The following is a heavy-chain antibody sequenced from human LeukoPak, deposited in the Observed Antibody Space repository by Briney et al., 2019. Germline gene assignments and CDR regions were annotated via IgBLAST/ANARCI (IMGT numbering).Heavy chain of an antibody. D-gene: IGHD4-23*01. CDR1: GFTFSTFG. CDR2: IQNDEIDK. CDR3: AKERKLLPFDC. V-gene: IGHV3-30*02. Sequence: GGSLRLSCAASGFTFSTFGMHWVRQAPGKGLERVAFIQNDEIDKFYADSVKGRFTISRDNSKNTMYLQMNSLRYEDTAVYYCAKERKLLPFDCWGQGTLVTVSS. J-gene: IGHJ4*02.